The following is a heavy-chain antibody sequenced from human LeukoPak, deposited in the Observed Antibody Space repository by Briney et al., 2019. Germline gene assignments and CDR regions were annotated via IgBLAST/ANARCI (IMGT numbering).Heavy chain of an antibody. CDR2: ISSSSSYI. CDR1: GFTFSSYS. V-gene: IGHV3-21*01. J-gene: IGHJ4*02. Sequence: PGGSLRLSCAASGFTFSSYSMNWVRQAPGKGLEWVSSISSSSSYIYYADSVKGRFTISRDNSKNTLYLQMNSLRAEDTAVYYCARVQATYYDYIWGSYRWSYFDYWGQGTLVTVSS. CDR3: ARVQATYYDYIWGSYRWSYFDY. D-gene: IGHD3-16*02.